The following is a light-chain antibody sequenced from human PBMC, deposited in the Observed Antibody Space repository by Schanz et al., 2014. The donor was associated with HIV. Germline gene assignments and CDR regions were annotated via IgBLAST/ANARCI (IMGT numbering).Light chain of an antibody. CDR1: GTDIGDDNY. J-gene: IGLJ3*02. CDR3: SSYVGKAMV. CDR2: DVN. Sequence: QSALAQPASMSASPGQSITISCVGSGTDIGDDNYVSWYQHHPGTAPKLLIFDVNIRPSGVPDRFSGSKSGNTASLTISGLQAEDEADYYCSSYVGKAMVFGGGTKLTVL. V-gene: IGLV2-14*03.